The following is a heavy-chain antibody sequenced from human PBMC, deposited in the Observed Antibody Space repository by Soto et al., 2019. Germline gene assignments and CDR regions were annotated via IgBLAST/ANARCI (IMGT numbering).Heavy chain of an antibody. CDR3: VRDTSRIRGMDV. V-gene: IGHV4-31*03. CDR1: GASITRGGYY. D-gene: IGHD2-21*01. CDR2: TYYTGNT. J-gene: IGHJ6*02. Sequence: SETLSLTCTVSGASITRGGYYWTWVRQLPGRGLEWIEYTYYTGNTNYNPSLKSRLAISVNTSKNQFSLRLSSVTAADSDLYYCVRDTSRIRGMDVWGPGTTVTVSS.